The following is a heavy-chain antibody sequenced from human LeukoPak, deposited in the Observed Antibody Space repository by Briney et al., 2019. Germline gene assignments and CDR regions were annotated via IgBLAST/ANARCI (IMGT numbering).Heavy chain of an antibody. CDR3: ASSSYYYDSSGLTHFDY. CDR2: IYSGGST. CDR1: GFTFSSYA. J-gene: IGHJ4*02. Sequence: PGGSLRLSCAASGFTFSSYAMSWVRQAPGKGLEWVSVIYSGGSTYYADSVKGRFTISRDNSKNTLYLQMNSLRAEDTAVYYCASSSYYYDSSGLTHFDYWGQGTLVTVSS. V-gene: IGHV3-53*01. D-gene: IGHD3-22*01.